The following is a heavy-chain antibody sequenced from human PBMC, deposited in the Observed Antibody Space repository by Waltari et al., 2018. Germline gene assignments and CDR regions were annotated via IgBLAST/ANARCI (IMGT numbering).Heavy chain of an antibody. D-gene: IGHD5-18*01. CDR3: TKDMDGATAMAPRLDF. J-gene: IGHJ4*02. CDR2: INWNSGTI. V-gene: IGHV3-9*01. CDR1: GFIFDDYG. Sequence: VHLLESVGGLVRPGRSLRLSCAASGFIFDDYGLDWVRQGPGKGLEWVAGINWNSGTIHYADSVKGRFTISRDNAENSLYLQMNSLTTEDTAVYYCTKDMDGATAMAPRLDFWGQGTLVTVSS.